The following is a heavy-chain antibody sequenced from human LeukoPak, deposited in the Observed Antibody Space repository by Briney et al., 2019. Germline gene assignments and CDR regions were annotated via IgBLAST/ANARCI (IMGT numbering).Heavy chain of an antibody. J-gene: IGHJ4*02. D-gene: IGHD6-13*01. CDR2: IYYSGST. V-gene: IGHV4-61*01. Sequence: SQTLSLTCTVSGGSISSGSYYWTWIRQPPGKGLEWIGYIYYSGSTNYNPSLKSRVTISVETSKNEFSLKLRSVTAADTAVYYCARVTGYRIEDYFDYWGQGTLVTVSS. CDR1: GGSISSGSYY. CDR3: ARVTGYRIEDYFDY.